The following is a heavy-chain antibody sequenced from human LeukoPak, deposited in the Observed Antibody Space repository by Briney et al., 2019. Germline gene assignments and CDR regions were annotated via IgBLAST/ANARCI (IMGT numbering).Heavy chain of an antibody. Sequence: QPGGSLRLSCAASGFTFSSYWMTWVRQAPGKGLEWVATIKQDGSEKYYVDSVKGRFTISRDNAKNSLYLQMNSLRAEDTAVFSCARGSTAAAGTLGYWGQGTLVTVSS. D-gene: IGHD6-13*01. CDR2: IKQDGSEK. J-gene: IGHJ4*02. CDR3: ARGSTAAAGTLGY. V-gene: IGHV3-7*01. CDR1: GFTFSSYW.